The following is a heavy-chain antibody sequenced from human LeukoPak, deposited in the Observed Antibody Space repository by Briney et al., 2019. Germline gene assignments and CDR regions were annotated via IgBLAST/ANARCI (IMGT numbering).Heavy chain of an antibody. Sequence: ASVKVSCKASGYIFTSYGISWVRQAPGQGLEWMGWISIHNGFTRYSQKFQGRVTMTRDTSTSTAYMDLRSLRADDTAVYYCARDMRHYRNYDSSGYYYNFEYWGQGTLVTVPS. D-gene: IGHD3-22*01. J-gene: IGHJ4*02. CDR2: ISIHNGFT. CDR3: ARDMRHYRNYDSSGYYYNFEY. CDR1: GYIFTSYG. V-gene: IGHV1-18*01.